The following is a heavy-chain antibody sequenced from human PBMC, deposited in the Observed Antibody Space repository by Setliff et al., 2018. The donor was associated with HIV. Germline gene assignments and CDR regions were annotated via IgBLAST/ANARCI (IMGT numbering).Heavy chain of an antibody. CDR2: ISSGTRYI. CDR1: GFSFSSYS. Sequence: LRLSCAASGFSFSSYSMNWVRQAPGKGLEWVSSISSGTRYIHYADSVKGRFTISRDNSKNTLYLQMNSLRAEDTAVYYCAKVTYYYDSSGPDPLDAFDIWGQGTMVTVSS. V-gene: IGHV3-21*01. CDR3: AKVTYYYDSSGPDPLDAFDI. D-gene: IGHD3-22*01. J-gene: IGHJ3*02.